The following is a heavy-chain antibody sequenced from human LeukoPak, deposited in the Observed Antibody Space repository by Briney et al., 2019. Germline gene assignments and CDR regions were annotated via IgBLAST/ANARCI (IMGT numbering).Heavy chain of an antibody. V-gene: IGHV4-30-2*01. CDR3: ASGIYGYRYGQGYFQH. Sequence: SQTLSLTCTVSGGSISSGGCYWTWIRQPPGKGLEWIGYMSQTGSTYYNPSLKSRVTISVDTSKNQFSLKLSSVTAADTAVYYCASGIYGYRYGQGYFQHWGQGTLVTVSS. CDR1: GGSISSGGCY. J-gene: IGHJ1*01. D-gene: IGHD5-18*01. CDR2: MSQTGST.